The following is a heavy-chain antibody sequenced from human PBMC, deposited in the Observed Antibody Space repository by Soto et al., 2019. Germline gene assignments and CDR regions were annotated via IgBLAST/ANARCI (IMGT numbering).Heavy chain of an antibody. V-gene: IGHV1-58*02. J-gene: IGHJ5*02. CDR2: IVVGSGNT. D-gene: IGHD1-7*01. CDR1: GFTFTSSA. CDR3: AAGRPNWNYGFDP. Sequence: SVKVSCKASGFTFTSSAMQWVRQARGQRLEWIGWIVVGSGNTNYAQKFQERVTITRDMSTSTAYMELSSLRSEDTAVYYCAAGRPNWNYGFDPRGQRTPVTVSS.